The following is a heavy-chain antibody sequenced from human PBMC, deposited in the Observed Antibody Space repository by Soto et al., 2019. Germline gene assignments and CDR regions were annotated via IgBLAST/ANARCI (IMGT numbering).Heavy chain of an antibody. V-gene: IGHV3-23*01. CDR3: ATHGYCGGGVCTCHIDF. J-gene: IGHJ4*02. Sequence: EVHLLESGGGLVQPGGSLKLSCAASGFTFSNYGMTWVRQAPGKGLEWVSAISGSGGDTYYADSVKGRFTVSRDNSKNKVSLEMDARRADATARYYCATHGYCGGGVCTCHIDFWGQGTLVSVFS. CDR2: ISGSGGDT. CDR1: GFTFSNYG. D-gene: IGHD2-21*02.